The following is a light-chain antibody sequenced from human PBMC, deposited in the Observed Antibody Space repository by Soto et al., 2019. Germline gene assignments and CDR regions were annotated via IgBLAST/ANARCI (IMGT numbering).Light chain of an antibody. CDR3: QQYNSHSFYT. CDR2: LAS. CDR1: QDVGSF. V-gene: IGKV1-5*03. Sequence: DIQMTQSPSTLSASVGDRVTVTCRASQDVGSFLAWYQQKPGKAPKLLIYLASRLESGVPSRFSGSGSGTEFTLTIRGLQPDDFATYFCQQYNSHSFYTLGQGTKLQIK. J-gene: IGKJ2*01.